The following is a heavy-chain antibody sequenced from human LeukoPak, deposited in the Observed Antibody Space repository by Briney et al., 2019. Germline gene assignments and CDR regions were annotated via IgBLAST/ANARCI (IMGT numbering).Heavy chain of an antibody. D-gene: IGHD2-2*01. Sequence: SETLSLTCTVSGGSISSYYWSWIRQPAGKGLEWIGRIYTSGSTNYNPSLKSRLTMSVDTSKNQFSLKLSSVTAADTAVYYCARDQLVPAAMYNWFDPWGQGTLVTVSS. J-gene: IGHJ5*02. V-gene: IGHV4-4*07. CDR1: GGSISSYY. CDR3: ARDQLVPAAMYNWFDP. CDR2: IYTSGST.